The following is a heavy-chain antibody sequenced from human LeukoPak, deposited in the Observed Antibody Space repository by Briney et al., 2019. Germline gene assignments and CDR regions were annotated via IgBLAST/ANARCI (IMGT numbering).Heavy chain of an antibody. CDR2: ISGSGGST. Sequence: TGGSLRLSCAASGFTFSSYAMSWVRQAPGKGLEWVSGISGSGGSTYYADSVKGRFTISRDNSKSTLSLQMNSLRAEDTAVYYCAKSLCYDIVGYPHFDYWGQGTLVTVSS. CDR3: AKSLCYDIVGYPHFDY. D-gene: IGHD3-22*01. V-gene: IGHV3-23*01. CDR1: GFTFSSYA. J-gene: IGHJ4*02.